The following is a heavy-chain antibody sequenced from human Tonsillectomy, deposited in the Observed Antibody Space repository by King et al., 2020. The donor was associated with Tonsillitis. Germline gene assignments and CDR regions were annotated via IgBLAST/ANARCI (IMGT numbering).Heavy chain of an antibody. CDR1: GGTFNNYA. Sequence: QLVQSGAEVRNPGSSVKISCKTSGGTFNNYAISWVRQAPVQGLEWMGRIIAMLGIANYAQKFQGRVTIKADKSTSTASMELSSLRSEDTAVYYCARDSGYCSGGSCYGFYYYYMDVWGKGTTVTVSS. J-gene: IGHJ6*03. D-gene: IGHD2-15*01. V-gene: IGHV1-69*04. CDR3: ARDSGYCSGGSCYGFYYYYMDV. CDR2: IIAMLGIA.